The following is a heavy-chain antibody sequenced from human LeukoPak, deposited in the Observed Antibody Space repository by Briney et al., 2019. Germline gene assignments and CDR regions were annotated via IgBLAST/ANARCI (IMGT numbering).Heavy chain of an antibody. V-gene: IGHV4-4*07. Sequence: PSETLSLTCAVSGGSISSYYWTWIRQPAGQGLEWIGRIYTTGSTNYNPSLKSRVTMSVDTSKNQFSLKLCSVTAADTAVYYCARAPDIVVVPAAPPHWYFDLWGRGTLVTVSS. CDR1: GGSISSYY. J-gene: IGHJ2*01. D-gene: IGHD2-2*01. CDR2: IYTTGST. CDR3: ARAPDIVVVPAAPPHWYFDL.